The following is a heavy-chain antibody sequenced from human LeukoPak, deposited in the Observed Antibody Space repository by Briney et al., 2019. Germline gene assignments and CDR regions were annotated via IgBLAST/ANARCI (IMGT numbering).Heavy chain of an antibody. CDR2: TYYRSKWYN. V-gene: IGHV6-1*01. D-gene: IGHD6-19*01. Sequence: SQTLSLTCAISGDSVSSNSAAWNWIRQSPSRGLEWLGRTYYRSKWYNDYAVSVKSRITINPDTSKNQFSLQLNSVTPEDTAVYYCARVVRPAVAGSDWFDPWGQGALVTVSS. CDR3: ARVVRPAVAGSDWFDP. CDR1: GDSVSSNSAA. J-gene: IGHJ5*02.